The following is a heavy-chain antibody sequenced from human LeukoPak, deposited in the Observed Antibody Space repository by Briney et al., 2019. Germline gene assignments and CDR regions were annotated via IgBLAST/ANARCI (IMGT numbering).Heavy chain of an antibody. J-gene: IGHJ4*02. Sequence: SETLSLTCAVYGGSFSGYYWSWIRQPPGKGLEWIGYISYSGTTNYNPSLKSRVTISVDMSKSQSSLQLNSVTAADTAVYYCGRVTTGTVDHWGQGTLVTVSS. V-gene: IGHV4-34*11. D-gene: IGHD1-1*01. CDR3: GRVTTGTVDH. CDR2: ISYSGTT. CDR1: GGSFSGYY.